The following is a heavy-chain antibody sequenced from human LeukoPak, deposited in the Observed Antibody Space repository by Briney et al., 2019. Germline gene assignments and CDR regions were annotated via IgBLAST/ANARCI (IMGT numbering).Heavy chain of an antibody. J-gene: IGHJ1*01. V-gene: IGHV4-34*01. D-gene: IGHD2-15*01. CDR2: INHSGST. CDR3: ARRRWDCSGGSCSSFQH. Sequence: SSETLSLTCAVYGGSFSGYYWSWIRQPPGKGLEWIGEINHSGSTNYNPSLKSRVTISVDTSKNQFSLKLCSVTAADTAVYYCARRRWDCSGGSCSSFQHWGQGTLVTVSS. CDR1: GGSFSGYY.